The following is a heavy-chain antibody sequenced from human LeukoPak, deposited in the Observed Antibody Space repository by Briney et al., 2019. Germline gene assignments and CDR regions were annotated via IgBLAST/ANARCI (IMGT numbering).Heavy chain of an antibody. Sequence: SSETLSLTCTVSGGSMSSYYWSWIRQPPGKGLEWIGYIYYSGSTNYNPSLKSRVTISVDTSKNQFSLKLSSVTAADTAVYYCARDDRNWGYSDYWGQGTVITVSS. J-gene: IGHJ4*02. CDR3: ARDDRNWGYSDY. CDR2: IYYSGST. D-gene: IGHD1-14*01. V-gene: IGHV4-59*01. CDR1: GGSMSSYY.